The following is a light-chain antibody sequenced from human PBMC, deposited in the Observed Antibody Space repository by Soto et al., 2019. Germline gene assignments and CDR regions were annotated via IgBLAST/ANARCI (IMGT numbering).Light chain of an antibody. Sequence: QAVVTQPPSASGTPGQRVTISCSGSSSNIGSNAVSWYQQVPGTAPKLLIYSNNQRPSGVPGRFSGSKSGTSASLAISGLQSEDEADYFCASWDDSLNGPVFGGGTKLTVL. CDR1: SSNIGSNA. CDR2: SNN. V-gene: IGLV1-44*01. J-gene: IGLJ2*01. CDR3: ASWDDSLNGPV.